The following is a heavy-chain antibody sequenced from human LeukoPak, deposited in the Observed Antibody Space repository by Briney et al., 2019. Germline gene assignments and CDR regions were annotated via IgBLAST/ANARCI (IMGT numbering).Heavy chain of an antibody. CDR3: ARVANSNYYFDC. CDR2: ISGSSGTI. J-gene: IGHJ4*02. CDR1: GFTFSSYN. V-gene: IGHV3-48*02. D-gene: IGHD1-7*01. Sequence: GGSLRLSCTASGFTFSSYNMNWLRQTTGKGLEWLSYISGSSGTIYYADSVKGRFTISRDNAKNSLDLQMNSLRDEDTALYYCARVANSNYYFDCWGQGTLVTVSS.